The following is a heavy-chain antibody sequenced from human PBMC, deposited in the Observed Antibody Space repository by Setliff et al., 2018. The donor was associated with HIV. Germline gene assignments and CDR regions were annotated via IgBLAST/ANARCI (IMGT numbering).Heavy chain of an antibody. CDR3: ARARGGCSGGSCPAHHYYYCMDV. D-gene: IGHD2-15*01. V-gene: IGHV4-31*01. CDR2: VYYSGST. J-gene: IGHJ6*03. Sequence: PSETLSLTCNVSGGSISSGGYYWSWIRQHPGKGLEWIGYVYYSGSTYYNPSLKSLVTISVDTSKNQFSLKLGSVTAADTAVYYCARARGGCSGGSCPAHHYYYCMDVWGKGTTVTVSS. CDR1: GGSISSGGYY.